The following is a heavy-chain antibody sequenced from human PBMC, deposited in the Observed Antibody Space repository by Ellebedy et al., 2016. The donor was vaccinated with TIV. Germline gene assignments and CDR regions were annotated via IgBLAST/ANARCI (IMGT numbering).Heavy chain of an antibody. V-gene: IGHV3-23*01. J-gene: IGHJ2*01. CDR1: GFIFNTYA. Sequence: GGSLGLSCAASGFIFNTYAMGWVRLAPGKGLEWVSAISYSGGTTFYTDSVKGRFTISRDNSRNTVYLQMNSLRAEDTAIYYCAKGGRILTSGDRDGWCLDLWGRGTLVTVSS. D-gene: IGHD2-15*01. CDR2: ISYSGGTT. CDR3: AKGGRILTSGDRDGWCLDL.